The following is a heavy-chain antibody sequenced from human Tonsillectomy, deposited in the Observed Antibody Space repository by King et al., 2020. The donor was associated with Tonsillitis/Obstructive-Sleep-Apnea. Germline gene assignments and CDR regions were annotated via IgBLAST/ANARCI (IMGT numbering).Heavy chain of an antibody. D-gene: IGHD3-3*01. J-gene: IGHJ4*02. Sequence: HVQLVESGGGVVQPGRSLRLSCAASGFVFSGCGMHWVRQAPGKGLEWVAVTWYDGSKKEYADSVKGRFTISRDNSKNTLYLEMNSLRAEDTAVYYCARDVSYDFWSAYYFDYWGQGTLVTVSS. CDR3: ARDVSYDFWSAYYFDY. CDR1: GFVFSGCG. CDR2: TWYDGSKK. V-gene: IGHV3-33*01.